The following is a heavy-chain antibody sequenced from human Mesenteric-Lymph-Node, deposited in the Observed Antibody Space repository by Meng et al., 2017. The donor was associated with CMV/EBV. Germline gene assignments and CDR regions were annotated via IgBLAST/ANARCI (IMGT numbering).Heavy chain of an antibody. J-gene: IGHJ5*02. Sequence: GSLRLSCTVSGYSISSGYYWGWIRQPPGKGLEWIGSIYHSGSTYYNPSLKSRVTISVDMSKNQFSLKLTSVTAADTAVYYCASRWLGQAPVTWGQGTQVTVSS. CDR3: ASRWLGQAPVT. V-gene: IGHV4-38-2*02. CDR1: GYSISSGYY. CDR2: IYHSGST. D-gene: IGHD5-12*01.